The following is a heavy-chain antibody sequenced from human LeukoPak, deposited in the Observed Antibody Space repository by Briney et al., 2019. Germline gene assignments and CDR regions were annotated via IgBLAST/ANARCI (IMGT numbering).Heavy chain of an antibody. CDR2: IKQDGGEK. CDR1: GFTFSNYW. Sequence: GGSLRLSCAASGFTFSNYWMSWVRQAPGKGLEWVANIKQDGGEKYYVDSVKGRFTISRDNAKNSLYLQMGSLRDEDMGVYYCARGPVAVAGTAPFDYWGQGTLVTVSS. D-gene: IGHD6-19*01. V-gene: IGHV3-7*02. J-gene: IGHJ4*02. CDR3: ARGPVAVAGTAPFDY.